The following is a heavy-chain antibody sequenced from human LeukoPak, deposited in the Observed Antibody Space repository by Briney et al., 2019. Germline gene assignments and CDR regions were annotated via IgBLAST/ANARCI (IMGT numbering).Heavy chain of an antibody. V-gene: IGHV5-51*01. CDR3: ARRSHVVVPNITVWFDP. Sequence: GESLKISCKGSGSSFSNYWIGWVRQMPGKGLEWMGIIYLGDSDTIYSPSFQGQVTISADKSISTAYLQWSSLKASDTAMYYCARRSHVVVPNITVWFDPWGQGTLVTVSS. D-gene: IGHD2-2*01. J-gene: IGHJ5*02. CDR2: IYLGDSDT. CDR1: GSSFSNYW.